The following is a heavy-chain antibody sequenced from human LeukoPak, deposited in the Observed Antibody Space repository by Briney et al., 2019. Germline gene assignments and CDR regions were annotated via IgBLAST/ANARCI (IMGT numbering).Heavy chain of an antibody. Sequence: GGSLRLSCAASGFTFSSYWMHWVRQAPGKGLVWVSRINSDGSSTSYADSVKGRFTISRDNAKNTLYLQMNSLRAEDTAVYYCARTPMVRGVTQCYYYYYGMDVWGQGTTVTVSS. D-gene: IGHD3-10*01. CDR3: ARTPMVRGVTQCYYYYYGMDV. J-gene: IGHJ6*02. V-gene: IGHV3-74*01. CDR2: INSDGSST. CDR1: GFTFSSYW.